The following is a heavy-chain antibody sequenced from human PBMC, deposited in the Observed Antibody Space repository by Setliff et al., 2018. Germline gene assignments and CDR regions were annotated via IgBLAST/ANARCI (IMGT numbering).Heavy chain of an antibody. CDR3: ARHRYVSGWPEDF. CDR2: IYNDGST. CDR1: GYSITTGHY. V-gene: IGHV4-38-2*02. J-gene: IGHJ4*02. D-gene: IGHD6-19*01. Sequence: SETLSLTCSVSGYSITTGHYWGWIRQFPGRGLEWIGSIYNDGSTHYNPSLRSRITLSVDTSKNQFSLRLSSVTAADTAIYYCARHRYVSGWPEDFWGQGTLVTVSS.